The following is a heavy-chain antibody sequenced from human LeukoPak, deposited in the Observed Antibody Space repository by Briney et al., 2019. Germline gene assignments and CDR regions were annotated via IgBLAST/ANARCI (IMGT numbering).Heavy chain of an antibody. CDR3: ARSVNRITMVRGAPIDY. D-gene: IGHD3-10*01. CDR2: INAGNGST. J-gene: IGHJ4*02. V-gene: IGHV1-3*01. CDR1: GYTFTSYA. Sequence: ASVKVSCKASGYTFTSYAMHWVRQAPGQRLEWMGWINAGNGSTKYSQKFQGRVTITRDTSASTAYMELSSLRSEDTAVYYCARSVNRITMVRGAPIDYWGQGTLVTVSS.